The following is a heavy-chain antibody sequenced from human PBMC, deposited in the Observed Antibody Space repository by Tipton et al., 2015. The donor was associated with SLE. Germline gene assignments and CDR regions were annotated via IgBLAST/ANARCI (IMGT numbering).Heavy chain of an antibody. D-gene: IGHD1-14*01. CDR2: VHDSVMV. CDR3: VRDPALAETGTYFDR. J-gene: IGHJ4*02. V-gene: IGHV4-59*01. Sequence: TLSLTCTVFGGLTRDYFWTWIRQPPGRGLEYIGYVHDSVMVNYNPSLKSRVTISADTSRNQFSLTLTSVTAADTAKYYCVRDPALAETGTYFDRWGQGILVSVSS. CDR1: GGLTRDYF.